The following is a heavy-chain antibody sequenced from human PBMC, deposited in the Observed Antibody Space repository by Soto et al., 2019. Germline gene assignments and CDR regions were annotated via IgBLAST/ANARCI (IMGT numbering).Heavy chain of an antibody. Sequence: GASVKVSCKASGYTFTSYGISWVRQAPGQGLEWMGWISAYNGNTNYAQKLQGRVTMTTDTSTSTAYMELRSLRSDDTAVYYCAREIRGSGWYHMGAEIDYWGQGTLVTVSS. D-gene: IGHD6-19*01. CDR3: AREIRGSGWYHMGAEIDY. CDR1: GYTFTSYG. V-gene: IGHV1-18*04. J-gene: IGHJ4*02. CDR2: ISAYNGNT.